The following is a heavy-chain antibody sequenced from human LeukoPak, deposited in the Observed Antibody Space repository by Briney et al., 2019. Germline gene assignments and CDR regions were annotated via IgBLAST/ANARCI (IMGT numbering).Heavy chain of an antibody. V-gene: IGHV1-69*13. CDR3: ARMHCSSTSCYTGAREDDAFDI. J-gene: IGHJ3*02. CDR1: GGTFSSYA. CDR2: IIPIFGTA. Sequence: ASVKVSCKASGGTFSSYAISWVRQAPGRGLEWMGGIIPIFGTANYAQKFQGRVTITADESTSTAYMELSSLRSEDTAVYYYARMHCSSTSCYTGAREDDAFDIWGQGTMVTVSS. D-gene: IGHD2-2*02.